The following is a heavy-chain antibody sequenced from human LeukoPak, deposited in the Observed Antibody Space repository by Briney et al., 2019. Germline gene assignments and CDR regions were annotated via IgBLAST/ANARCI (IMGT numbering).Heavy chain of an antibody. J-gene: IGHJ4*02. V-gene: IGHV3-23*01. CDR3: AKDPIVGGQRHFEC. D-gene: IGHD1-26*01. CDR1: GFTYNRFA. Sequence: PGGSLRLSCAASGFTYNRFAMSCVRLAPGKGLEWGSAISGHGGSTDYADSVKGGFAISRDNSKNTVYLQMNSLRAEDTAIYYCAKDPIVGGQRHFECGGQGTLVTVSS. CDR2: ISGHGGST.